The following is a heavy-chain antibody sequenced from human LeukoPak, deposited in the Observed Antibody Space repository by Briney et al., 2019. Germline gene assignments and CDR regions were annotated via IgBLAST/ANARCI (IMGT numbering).Heavy chain of an antibody. CDR2: IDPSDSYT. V-gene: IGHV5-10-1*01. D-gene: IGHD1-26*01. J-gene: IGHJ4*02. CDR1: GYSFTSYW. Sequence: GESLKISCQGSGYSFTSYWISWVRQLPGKGLEWMGRIDPSDSYTNYSPSFQGHVTISADKSISTAYLQWSSLKASDTAMYYCARQSVGATPFDYWGQGTLVTVSS. CDR3: ARQSVGATPFDY.